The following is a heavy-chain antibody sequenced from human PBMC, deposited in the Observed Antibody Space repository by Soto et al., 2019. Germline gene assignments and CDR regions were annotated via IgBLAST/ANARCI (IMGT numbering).Heavy chain of an antibody. CDR2: IYYSGST. J-gene: IGHJ5*02. CDR3: ARDRTQYSYGPFDP. Sequence: SETLSLTCTVSGGCISSYYWSWIRQPPGKGLEWIGYIYYSGSTNYNPSLKSRVTISVDTSKNQFSLKLSSVTAADTAVYYCARDRTQYSYGPFDPWGQGTLVTVSS. CDR1: GGCISSYY. V-gene: IGHV4-59*12. D-gene: IGHD5-18*01.